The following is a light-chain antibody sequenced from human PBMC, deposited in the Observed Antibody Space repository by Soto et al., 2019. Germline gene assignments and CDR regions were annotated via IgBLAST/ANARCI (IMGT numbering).Light chain of an antibody. J-gene: IGKJ1*01. Sequence: DIQMNEFTSSFSPYVGERVTITCRASQTISTYLNWYQQRPGKAPNLLIYAASTLQSGVPSRFSGSGSGTDFTLTISSLQPEDIATYYCALSYGIPWTFG. CDR3: ALSYGIPWT. CDR1: QTISTY. CDR2: AAS. V-gene: IGKV1-39*01.